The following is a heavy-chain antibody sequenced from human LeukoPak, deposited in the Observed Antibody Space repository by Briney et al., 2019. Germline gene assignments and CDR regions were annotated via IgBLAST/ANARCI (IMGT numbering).Heavy chain of an antibody. D-gene: IGHD2-21*02. Sequence: PGGSLRLSCVASRFTFSNYWMSWVRQAPGKGLEWVANINQDGSKKRYADSMKGRFTISRDNAKESLYLQLNSLRAEDTAVYYCAKWGPYCVRDYCPALDSWGPGTLVTVSS. V-gene: IGHV3-7*01. CDR2: INQDGSKK. CDR3: AKWGPYCVRDYCPALDS. J-gene: IGHJ4*02. CDR1: RFTFSNYW.